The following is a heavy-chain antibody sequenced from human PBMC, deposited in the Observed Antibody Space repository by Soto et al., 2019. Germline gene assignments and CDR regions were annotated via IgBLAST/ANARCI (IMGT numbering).Heavy chain of an antibody. Sequence: QVQLQASGPGLVKPSETLSLTCTDSGGSIRSYYWSWIRQPPGKGLEWIGYIYYSGSTNYNPSLNSRVTISVDTSQNQFSLTLSSVTAADTAVYYCARGIYGDYPDYWGQGTLFTVSS. J-gene: IGHJ4*02. CDR2: IYYSGST. CDR3: ARGIYGDYPDY. D-gene: IGHD4-17*01. CDR1: GGSIRSYY. V-gene: IGHV4-59*01.